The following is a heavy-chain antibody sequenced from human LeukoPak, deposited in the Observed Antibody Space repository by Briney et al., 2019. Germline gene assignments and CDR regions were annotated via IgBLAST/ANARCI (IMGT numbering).Heavy chain of an antibody. D-gene: IGHD2-2*01. CDR3: ASKGAGYCRSTNCQGAFDI. Sequence: ASVKVSCKASGYTFSDYYMHWVRQAPGQGLEWMGWINPNSGGTSYAQKSQDRITMTRDTSISTAHMELSRLRSDDTAVYYCASKGAGYCRSTNCQGAFDIWGQGTMVSVSS. CDR2: INPNSGGT. V-gene: IGHV1-2*02. J-gene: IGHJ3*02. CDR1: GYTFSDYY.